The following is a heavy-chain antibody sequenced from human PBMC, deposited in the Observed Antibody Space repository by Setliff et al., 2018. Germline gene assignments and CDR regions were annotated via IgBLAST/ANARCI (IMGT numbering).Heavy chain of an antibody. J-gene: IGHJ3*01. D-gene: IGHD3-16*02. V-gene: IGHV1-2*06. Sequence: ASVKVSCKTSGYTFTAYHIYWVRQAPGHGLELMGRIHPNTGSTNYLQDFQGRVTITRDTSIYTVYMELTGLTSGDTAVYYCAKQGYSDSLYAFDVWGQGTVVTVSS. CDR3: AKQGYSDSLYAFDV. CDR2: IHPNTGST. CDR1: GYTFTAYH.